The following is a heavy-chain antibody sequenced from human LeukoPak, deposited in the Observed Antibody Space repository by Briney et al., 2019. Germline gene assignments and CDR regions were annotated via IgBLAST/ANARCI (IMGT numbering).Heavy chain of an antibody. CDR3: ARAGYSGYYYYYYGMDV. CDR1: GDSVSSNSAA. J-gene: IGHJ6*02. Sequence: PSQTLSLTCAISGDSVSSNSAAWNWIRQSPSRGLEWLGRTYYRSKWYNDYAVSVKSRITINPDTSKNQFSLQLNSVTPEDTAVYYCARAGYSGYYYYYYGMDVWGQGTTVTVSS. CDR2: TYYRSKWYN. D-gene: IGHD5-12*01. V-gene: IGHV6-1*01.